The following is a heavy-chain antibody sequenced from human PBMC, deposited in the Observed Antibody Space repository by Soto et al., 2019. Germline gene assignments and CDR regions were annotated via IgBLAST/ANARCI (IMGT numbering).Heavy chain of an antibody. V-gene: IGHV4-4*02. CDR2: IYHRGDT. D-gene: IGHD2-15*01. Sequence: QVDLQESGPGLVKPSGTLSLTCAVSGGSISSNNWWSWVRQTPGKGLEWIGEIYHRGDTNYNPSLSSRVTVSVDKSNNQFSLKLTSVTAADTAVYFCARGGGGNTHWYFDFWGRGALVTVSS. CDR3: ARGGGGNTHWYFDF. J-gene: IGHJ2*01. CDR1: GGSISSNNW.